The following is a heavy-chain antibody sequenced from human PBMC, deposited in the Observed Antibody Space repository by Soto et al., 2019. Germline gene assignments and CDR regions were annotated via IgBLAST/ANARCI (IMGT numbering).Heavy chain of an antibody. J-gene: IGHJ4*02. CDR2: IWYDGSNK. V-gene: IGHV3-33*01. CDR1: GFTFSSYC. Sequence: LRLSCAASGFTFSSYCMHWVRQAPGKGLEWVAVIWYDGSNKYYADSVKGRFTISRDNSKNTLYLQMNSLRAEDTAVYYCARDLLFDSSGYYQNNFDYWGQGTLVTVSS. CDR3: ARDLLFDSSGYYQNNFDY. D-gene: IGHD3-22*01.